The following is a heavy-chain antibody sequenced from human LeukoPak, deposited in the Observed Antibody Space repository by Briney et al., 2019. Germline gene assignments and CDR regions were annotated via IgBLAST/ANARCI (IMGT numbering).Heavy chain of an antibody. J-gene: IGHJ4*02. D-gene: IGHD6-13*01. CDR2: IYYSGST. Sequence: SETLSLTCTVSGGSIGSYYWSWIRQPPGKGLEWIGYIYYSGSTNYNPSLKSRVTISVDTSKNQFSLKLSSVTAADTAVYYCARGGLAAAGIDYWGQGTLVTVSS. CDR3: ARGGLAAAGIDY. V-gene: IGHV4-59*01. CDR1: GGSIGSYY.